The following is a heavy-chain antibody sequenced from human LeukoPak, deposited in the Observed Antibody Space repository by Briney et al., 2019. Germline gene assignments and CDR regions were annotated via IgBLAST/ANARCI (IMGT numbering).Heavy chain of an antibody. Sequence: GGSLRLSCVASGFAFNTQAMHWVRQAPGKGLEWVAVIWYDGSNKYYADSVKGRFTISRDNSKNTLYLQMNSLRAEDSAVYYCAKDANRFAYYYYYMDVWGKGTTVTVSS. J-gene: IGHJ6*03. CDR2: IWYDGSNK. D-gene: IGHD1-14*01. CDR1: GFAFNTQA. V-gene: IGHV3-33*06. CDR3: AKDANRFAYYYYYMDV.